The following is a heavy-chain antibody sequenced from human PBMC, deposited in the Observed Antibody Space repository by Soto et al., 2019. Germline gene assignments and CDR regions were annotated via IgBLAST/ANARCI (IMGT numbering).Heavy chain of an antibody. D-gene: IGHD6-19*01. CDR1: GFTFSTLA. J-gene: IGHJ4*02. CDR2: MSYSGDLT. V-gene: IGHV3-23*01. Sequence: EMQLSESGGGLVHPGGSLRLSCAASGFTFSTLAMGWVRQAPGKGLEWVSVMSYSGDLTYYADSVKGRFTISRDNSTSTLYLKMDSPRADATAVSYCAKDATRTSGWYYFDYWGQGTLVTVSS. CDR3: AKDATRTSGWYYFDY.